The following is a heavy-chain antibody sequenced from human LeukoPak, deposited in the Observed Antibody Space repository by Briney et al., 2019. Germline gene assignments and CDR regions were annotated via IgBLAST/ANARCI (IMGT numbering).Heavy chain of an antibody. Sequence: SETLSLTCTVSGGSISSYYWSWLRQPPGKGLEWIGYIYYSGSTNYNPSLKSRVTISVDTSKNQFSLKLSSVTAADTAVYYCARVAFHAFDIWGQGTMVTVSS. D-gene: IGHD2/OR15-2a*01. J-gene: IGHJ3*02. CDR3: ARVAFHAFDI. CDR1: GGSISSYY. V-gene: IGHV4-59*01. CDR2: IYYSGST.